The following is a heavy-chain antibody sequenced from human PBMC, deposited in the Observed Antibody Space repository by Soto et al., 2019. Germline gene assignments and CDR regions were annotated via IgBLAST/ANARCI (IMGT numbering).Heavy chain of an antibody. CDR1: GFTFSDYY. CDR3: ARDRLRGSSPSAFDI. V-gene: IGHV3-11*06. D-gene: IGHD2-2*01. Sequence: GGSLRLSCAASGFTFSDYYMSWIRQAPGKGLEWVSYISSSSSYTNYADSVKGRFTISRDNAKNSLYLQMNSLRAEDTAVYYCARDRLRGSSPSAFDIWGQGTMVTVSS. J-gene: IGHJ3*02. CDR2: ISSSSSYT.